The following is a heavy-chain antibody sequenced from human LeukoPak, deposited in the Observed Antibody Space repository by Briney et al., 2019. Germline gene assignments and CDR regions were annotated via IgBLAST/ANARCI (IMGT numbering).Heavy chain of an antibody. CDR2: IYYSGST. Sequence: SETLSLTCTVSGGSISSFYWSWIREPPGEGLEWFGYIYYSGSTNYNPSLKSRVTISVDTSKNQFSLKLSSETAADTAVYYCACGSCQRAACYYYYFMDVWGKGTRVTVSS. D-gene: IGHD1-26*01. CDR3: ACGSCQRAACYYYYFMDV. CDR1: GGSISSFY. J-gene: IGHJ6*03. V-gene: IGHV4-59*01.